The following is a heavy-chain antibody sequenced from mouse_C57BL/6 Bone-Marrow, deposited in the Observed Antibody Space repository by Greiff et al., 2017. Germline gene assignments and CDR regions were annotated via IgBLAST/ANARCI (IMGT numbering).Heavy chain of an antibody. D-gene: IGHD1-1*01. J-gene: IGHJ4*01. V-gene: IGHV10-3*01. Sequence: EVQRVESGGGLVQPKGSLKLSCAASGFTFNTYAMHWVRQAPGKGLEWVARIRSKSSNYETYYADSVKDRFTISRDDSQSILYLQMNNLKTEDSAMYYCVREGYYDGSHAMDYWGKGTSVTVSS. CDR2: IRSKSSNYET. CDR1: GFTFNTYA. CDR3: VREGYYDGSHAMDY.